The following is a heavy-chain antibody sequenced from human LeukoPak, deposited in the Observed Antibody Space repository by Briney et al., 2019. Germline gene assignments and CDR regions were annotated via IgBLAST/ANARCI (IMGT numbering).Heavy chain of an antibody. CDR3: AKDPGYCSGGSCYLAAYFQH. J-gene: IGHJ1*01. CDR1: GFTFSSYA. Sequence: GGSLRLSCAASGFTFSSYAMSWVRQAPGKGLEWVSAISGSGGSTYYADSVKGRFTISRDNSKNTLYLQMNSLRAEDTAVYYCAKDPGYCSGGSCYLAAYFQHWGQGTLVTVSS. D-gene: IGHD2-15*01. V-gene: IGHV3-23*01. CDR2: ISGSGGST.